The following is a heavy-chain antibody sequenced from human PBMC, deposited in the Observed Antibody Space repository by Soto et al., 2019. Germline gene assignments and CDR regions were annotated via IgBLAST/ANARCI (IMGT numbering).Heavy chain of an antibody. D-gene: IGHD6-19*01. V-gene: IGHV1-69*12. CDR1: GGTFSSYA. J-gene: IGHJ5*02. Sequence: QVQLVQSGAEVKKPGSSVKVSCKASGGTFSSYAISWVRQAPGQGLEWMGGIIPIFGTAKYAQKFQGRVKITADESTSTAYIELSSMRYEDTAVYYCARAPWAYSSGWYWFDPWGQGTLVTVSS. CDR2: IIPIFGTA. CDR3: ARAPWAYSSGWYWFDP.